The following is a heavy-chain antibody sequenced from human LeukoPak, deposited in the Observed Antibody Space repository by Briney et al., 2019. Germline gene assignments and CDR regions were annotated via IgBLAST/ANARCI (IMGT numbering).Heavy chain of an antibody. V-gene: IGHV1-2*02. CDR3: ARDRPSPVIDPRVDY. Sequence: GASVKVSCKASEYTFTGYYMHWVRQAPGQGLEWMGWINPNSGGTNYAQKFQGRVTMTTDTSTSTAYMELRSLRSDDTAVYYCARDRPSPVIDPRVDYWGQGTLVTVSS. J-gene: IGHJ4*02. CDR2: INPNSGGT. D-gene: IGHD2-21*01. CDR1: EYTFTGYY.